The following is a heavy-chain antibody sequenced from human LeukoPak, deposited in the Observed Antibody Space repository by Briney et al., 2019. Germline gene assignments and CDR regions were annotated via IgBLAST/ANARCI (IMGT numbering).Heavy chain of an antibody. CDR1: GFTFTSSA. CDR3: AAQPAYPGSGYCSSTSCYRAEEYYFDY. V-gene: IGHV1-58*01. J-gene: IGHJ4*02. D-gene: IGHD2-2*02. Sequence: GASVKVSCKASGFTFTSSAVQWVRQARGQRLEWIGWIVVGSGNTNYAQKFQERVTITRDMSTSTAYMELSSLRSEDTAVYYCAAQPAYPGSGYCSSTSCYRAEEYYFDYWGQGTLVTVSS. CDR2: IVVGSGNT.